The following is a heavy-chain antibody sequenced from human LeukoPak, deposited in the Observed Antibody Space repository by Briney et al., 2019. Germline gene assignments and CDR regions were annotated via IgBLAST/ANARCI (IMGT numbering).Heavy chain of an antibody. V-gene: IGHV3-7*03. J-gene: IGHJ4*02. CDR1: GFTFTSYW. D-gene: IGHD5-18*01. CDR3: ARGFSYGSDYFDH. Sequence: PGGSLRLSCAASGFTFTSYWMSWARQTPGKGLEWVAIIKQDGSEKFYVDSVKGRFTISRDNAKNSLYLQMNTLRAEDTAVYFCARGFSYGSDYFDHWGQGTPVTVSS. CDR2: IKQDGSEK.